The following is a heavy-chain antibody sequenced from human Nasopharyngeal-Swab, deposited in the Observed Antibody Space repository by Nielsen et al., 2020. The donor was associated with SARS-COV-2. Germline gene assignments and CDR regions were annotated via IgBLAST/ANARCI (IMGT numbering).Heavy chain of an antibody. CDR3: ARERGRGGIWNYYYYYMDV. Sequence: GSRRLSCTVSGGSISSSSYYWGWIRQPPGKGLEWIGSIDYSGSTNHNPSLKSRVTISVDTSKNQFSLKLSSVTAADTAVYYCARERGRGGIWNYYYYYMDVWGKGTTVTVSS. CDR1: GGSISSSSYY. V-gene: IGHV4-39*07. CDR2: IDYSGST. D-gene: IGHD3-10*01. J-gene: IGHJ6*03.